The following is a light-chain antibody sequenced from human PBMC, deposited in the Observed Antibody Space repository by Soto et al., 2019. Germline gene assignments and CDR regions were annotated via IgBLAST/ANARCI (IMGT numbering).Light chain of an antibody. J-gene: IGLJ1*01. CDR3: CSYAGSSTSV. CDR2: DVN. V-gene: IGLV2-11*01. Sequence: QSALTQPRSVSGSPGQSVTVSCTGTSSDVGGYNYVSWYQHHPGIAPKLMIYDVNKRPSGVPDRFSGSKFGNTASLTISGLQTEDEADYYCCSYAGSSTSVFGTGTKVTVL. CDR1: SSDVGGYNY.